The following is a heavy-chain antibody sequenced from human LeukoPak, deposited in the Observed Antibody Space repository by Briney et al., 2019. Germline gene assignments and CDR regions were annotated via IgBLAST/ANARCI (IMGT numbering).Heavy chain of an antibody. Sequence: GGSLRLSCAASEFTFSTYSMNWVRQAPGKGLEWVSSISSSSYIYYADSVKGRFTISRDNSKNTLYLQMNSLRAEDTAVYYCARKIGFSSSWYYGRHYFDYWGQGTLVTVSS. D-gene: IGHD6-13*01. J-gene: IGHJ4*02. V-gene: IGHV3-21*04. CDR3: ARKIGFSSSWYYGRHYFDY. CDR2: ISSSSYI. CDR1: EFTFSTYS.